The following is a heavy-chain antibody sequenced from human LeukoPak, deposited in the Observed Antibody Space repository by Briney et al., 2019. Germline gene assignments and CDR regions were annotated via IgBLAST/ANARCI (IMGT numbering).Heavy chain of an antibody. V-gene: IGHV3-53*01. CDR1: GFTGSSNY. D-gene: IGHD3-22*01. Sequence: GGSLRLSCAASGFTGSSNYMSWVRQAPGKGLEWVSVIYSGGSTYYADSVKERFTISRDISKNTLSLQMNSLRAEDTVVYYCARGKVDGDSSGCRAFDMWGKGTMVTVSS. J-gene: IGHJ3*02. CDR2: IYSGGST. CDR3: ARGKVDGDSSGCRAFDM.